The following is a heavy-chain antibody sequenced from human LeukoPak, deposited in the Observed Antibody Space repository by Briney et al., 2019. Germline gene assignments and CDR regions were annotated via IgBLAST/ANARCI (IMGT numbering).Heavy chain of an antibody. Sequence: SETLSLTCAVYGGSFSGYYWSWIRQPPGKGLEWIGEINHSGSTNYNPSLKSRVTISVDTSKNQFSLKLSSVTAADTAVYYCARLPGWFDPWGQGTLVTVSS. CDR1: GGSFSGYY. CDR2: INHSGST. V-gene: IGHV4-34*01. J-gene: IGHJ5*02. CDR3: ARLPGWFDP.